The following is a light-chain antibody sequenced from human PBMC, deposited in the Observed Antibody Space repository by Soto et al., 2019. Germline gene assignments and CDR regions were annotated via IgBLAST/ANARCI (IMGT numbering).Light chain of an antibody. CDR3: QQYGSSPA. Sequence: ETVLTQSPGTLSLSPGERLTLSCRASQSVYSNYLAWYQQKPGQAPRLLIYGASSRATGIPDRFSGSGSGTDFTLTISRLEPEDFAVYYCQQYGSSPAFGQGTKVDIK. J-gene: IGKJ1*01. CDR2: GAS. V-gene: IGKV3-20*01. CDR1: QSVYSNY.